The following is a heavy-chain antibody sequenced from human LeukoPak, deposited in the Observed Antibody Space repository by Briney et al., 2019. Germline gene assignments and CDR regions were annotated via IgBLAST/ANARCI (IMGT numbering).Heavy chain of an antibody. D-gene: IGHD4-17*01. Sequence: PSETLSLTCTVSGGSISSSSYYWGWIRQPPGKGLEWIGSIYYSGSTYYNPSLKSRVTISVDTSKNQFSLKLSSVTAADTAVYYCARDYGDYDHWGQGTLVTVSS. CDR2: IYYSGST. J-gene: IGHJ4*02. CDR3: ARDYGDYDH. V-gene: IGHV4-39*02. CDR1: GGSISSSSYY.